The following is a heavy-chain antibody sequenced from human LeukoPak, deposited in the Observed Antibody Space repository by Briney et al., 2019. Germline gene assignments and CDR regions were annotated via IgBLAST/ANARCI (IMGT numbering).Heavy chain of an antibody. Sequence: SQTLSLTCAISGDSVSSSRATWNWIRQSPSRGLEWLGRTYYRSKWYNDSAISVKSRIIINADTSKNQFSLHLNSVTPEDTAVYHCARGNPRYSDSWGQGTLVTVSS. CDR3: ARGNPRYSDS. CDR2: TYYRSKWYN. V-gene: IGHV6-1*01. CDR1: GDSVSSSRAT. J-gene: IGHJ4*02.